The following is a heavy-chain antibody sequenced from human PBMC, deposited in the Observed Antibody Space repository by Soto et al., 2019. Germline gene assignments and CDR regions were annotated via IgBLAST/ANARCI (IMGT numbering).Heavy chain of an antibody. Sequence: PGGSLRLSCAASGFTFSGSAMHWVRQASGKGLEWVGRIRSKANSYATAYAASVKGRFTISRDDSKNTAYLQMNSLKTEDTAVYYCTKEDTRHDYSNPKYYYYYTDVWGKGTTVTV. D-gene: IGHD4-4*01. CDR2: IRSKANSYAT. J-gene: IGHJ6*03. CDR3: TKEDTRHDYSNPKYYYYYTDV. V-gene: IGHV3-73*01. CDR1: GFTFSGSA.